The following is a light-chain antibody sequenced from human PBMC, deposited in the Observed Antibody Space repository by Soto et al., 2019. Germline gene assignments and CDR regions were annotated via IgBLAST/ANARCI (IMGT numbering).Light chain of an antibody. J-gene: IGKJ4*01. V-gene: IGKV3D-15*01. CDR2: GAS. CDR1: QNININ. CDR3: QQYKDWPPLT. Sequence: EIVMTQSPVILSVSPGERATLSCRASQNININLAWYQQRPGQAPRVLIYGASSRASGIPDRFSGSGSGTDFTLTINRLEPDDFAFYYYQQYKDWPPLTFGGGTRVDMK.